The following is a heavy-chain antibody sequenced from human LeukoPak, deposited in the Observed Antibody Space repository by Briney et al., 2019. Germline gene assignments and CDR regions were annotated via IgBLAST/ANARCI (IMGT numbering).Heavy chain of an antibody. CDR2: ISGSGGST. CDR3: AKLEHYYGSGSLFDY. Sequence: GGSLRLSCAASGFTFSSYGMSWVRQAPGKGLEWVSAISGSGGSTYYADAVKGRFTISRDNSKNTLYLQMNSLRAEDTAVYYCAKLEHYYGSGSLFDYWGQGTLVTVSS. D-gene: IGHD3-10*01. J-gene: IGHJ4*02. V-gene: IGHV3-23*01. CDR1: GFTFSSYG.